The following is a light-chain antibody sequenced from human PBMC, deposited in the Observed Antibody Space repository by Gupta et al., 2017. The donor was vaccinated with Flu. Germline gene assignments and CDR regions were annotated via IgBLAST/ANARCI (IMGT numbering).Light chain of an antibody. CDR1: QSVSSN. Sequence: ERASLSCRASQSVSSNLAWYLQKPGQAPRLLIYGASTRATGIPARFSGSGSGTEFTLTISSLQSEDFAVYYCQQYNNWPPITFGQGTRLEIK. CDR2: GAS. J-gene: IGKJ5*01. V-gene: IGKV3-15*01. CDR3: QQYNNWPPIT.